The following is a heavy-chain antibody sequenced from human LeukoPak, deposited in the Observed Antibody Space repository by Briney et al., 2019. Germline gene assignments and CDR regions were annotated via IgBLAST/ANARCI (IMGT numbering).Heavy chain of an antibody. Sequence: QPGGSLRLSCAASGFTFSSYAMSWVRQAPGKGLEWVSAISGSGGSTYYADSVEGRFTISRDNAKNSLYLHMNSLRAEDTAMYYCARDTRGESDYWGHGTLVTVSS. J-gene: IGHJ4*01. D-gene: IGHD2-2*01. CDR2: ISGSGGST. V-gene: IGHV3-23*01. CDR1: GFTFSSYA. CDR3: ARDTRGESDY.